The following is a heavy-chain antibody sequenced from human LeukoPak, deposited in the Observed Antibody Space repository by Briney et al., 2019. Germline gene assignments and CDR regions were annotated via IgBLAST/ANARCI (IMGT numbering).Heavy chain of an antibody. J-gene: IGHJ4*02. CDR2: IIPIFGTA. V-gene: IGHV1-69*05. D-gene: IGHD6-19*01. CDR1: GGTFSSYA. Sequence: VKVSCKASGGTFSSYAISWVRQAPGQGLEWMGGIIPIFGTANYAQKFQGRVTITTDESTSTAYTELSSLRSEDTAVYYCARASSGWPHYYFDYWGQGTLVTVSS. CDR3: ARASSGWPHYYFDY.